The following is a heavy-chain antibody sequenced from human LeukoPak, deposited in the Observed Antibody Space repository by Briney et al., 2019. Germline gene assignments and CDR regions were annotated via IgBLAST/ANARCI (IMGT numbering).Heavy chain of an antibody. D-gene: IGHD3-3*01. CDR1: GGSISSYY. J-gene: IGHJ2*01. V-gene: IGHV4-59*12. CDR2: IYYSGST. CDR3: ATAISGRYWYFDL. Sequence: SETLSLTCTVSGGSISSYYWGWIRQPPGKGLEWIGYIYYSGSTNYNPSLKSRVTISVDTSKNQFSLKLSSVTAADTAVYYCATAISGRYWYFDLWGRGTLVTVSS.